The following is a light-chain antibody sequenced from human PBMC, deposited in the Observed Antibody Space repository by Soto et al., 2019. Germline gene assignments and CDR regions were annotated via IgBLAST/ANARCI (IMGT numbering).Light chain of an antibody. Sequence: QAVVTQPPSVSGAPGQRVTISCTGSSSNIGAGYDVHWYQQLPGTAPKLLMYANSNRPSGVPDRFSGSKSGTSASLAITGLQAEDEADYYCQSYDSSLSGSGVVFGGGTKLTVL. CDR1: SSNIGAGYD. CDR2: ANS. V-gene: IGLV1-40*01. CDR3: QSYDSSLSGSGVV. J-gene: IGLJ2*01.